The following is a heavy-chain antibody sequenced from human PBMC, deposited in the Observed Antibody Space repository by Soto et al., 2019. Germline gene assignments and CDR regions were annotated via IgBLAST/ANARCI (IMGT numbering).Heavy chain of an antibody. V-gene: IGHV1-18*01. Sequence: ASVKVSCKASVFPFTNYGITWVRQAPGQALEWIGWNSAYPGNTNYALQLQGRVTMTTDTSTTTAYMELRSLRSDDTAMYYCATVEMCTYCSSSRCYPDTCLDPWGQGTLVTDSS. D-gene: IGHD2-2*01. CDR3: ATVEMCTYCSSSRCYPDTCLDP. CDR2: NSAYPGNT. CDR1: VFPFTNYG. J-gene: IGHJ5*02.